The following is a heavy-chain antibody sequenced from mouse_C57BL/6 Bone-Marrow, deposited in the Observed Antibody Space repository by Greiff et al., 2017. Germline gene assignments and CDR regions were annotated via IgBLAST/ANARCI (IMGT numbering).Heavy chain of an antibody. CDR2: IDPENGDT. Sequence: EVKLVESGAELVRPGASVKLSCTASGFNIKDDYMHWVKQRPEQGLEWIGWIDPENGDTEYDSKFQGKATITSDTSSNTTYLQLSSLTSDDTAVYYCTSITTVAYYAMDYWGQGTSVTVSS. V-gene: IGHV14-4*01. D-gene: IGHD1-1*01. CDR3: TSITTVAYYAMDY. CDR1: GFNIKDDY. J-gene: IGHJ4*01.